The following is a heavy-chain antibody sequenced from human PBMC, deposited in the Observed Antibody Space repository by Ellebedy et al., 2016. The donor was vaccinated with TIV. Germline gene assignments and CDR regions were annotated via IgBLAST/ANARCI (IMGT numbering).Heavy chain of an antibody. J-gene: IGHJ4*02. CDR1: GFTFSSYA. V-gene: IGHV3-30-3*01. D-gene: IGHD5-24*01. CDR2: ISNDENKR. Sequence: GGSLRLSCAASGFTFSSYAMHWVRQAPGKGLEWVAVISNDENKRYYADSVKGRFTISRDNSKNTLYLQMNSLRAEDTAVYYFARSLVMAVHFDHWGQGILVTVSS. CDR3: ARSLVMAVHFDH.